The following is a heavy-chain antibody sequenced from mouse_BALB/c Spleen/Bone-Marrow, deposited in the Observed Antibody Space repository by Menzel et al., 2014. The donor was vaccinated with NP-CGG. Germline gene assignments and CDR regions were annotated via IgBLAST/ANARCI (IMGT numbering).Heavy chain of an antibody. CDR3: ARDRSGGILDMDY. J-gene: IGHJ4*01. V-gene: IGHV3-8*02. D-gene: IGHD3-2*01. Sequence: EVKLMESGPSLVKPSQTLSLTCSVTGDSITSAYWNWIRKFPGNKLEYMGYINYSVSTYYNPSLKRRIFISPNRSKNQYYLQLNSVNAEDTATYYCARDRSGGILDMDYWGQGTSVTVSS. CDR1: GDSITSAY. CDR2: INYSVST.